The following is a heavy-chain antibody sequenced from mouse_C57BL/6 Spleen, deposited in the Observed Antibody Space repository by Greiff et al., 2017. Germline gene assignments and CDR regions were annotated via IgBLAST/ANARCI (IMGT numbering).Heavy chain of an antibody. V-gene: IGHV1-74*01. Sequence: QVQLQQSGAELVKPGASVKVSCKASGYTFTSYWMHWVQQRPGQGLEWIARIHPSDSDTNYNQTFKGKDTLSVDKSASTAYMQLSSLTSEDSAVYYCAYDGYPAWFAYWGKGTLVTVSA. CDR2: IHPSDSDT. CDR1: GYTFTSYW. D-gene: IGHD2-3*01. J-gene: IGHJ3*01. CDR3: AYDGYPAWFAY.